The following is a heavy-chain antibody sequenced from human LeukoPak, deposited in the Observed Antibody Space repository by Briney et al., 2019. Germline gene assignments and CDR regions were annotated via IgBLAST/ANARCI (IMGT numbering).Heavy chain of an antibody. CDR2: INHSGST. Sequence: KPSETLSLTCAVYGGSFSHYYWSWIRQPPGKGLEWIGEINHSGSTTYNPSLQSRVTISVDTSKNQLSLKLNSVTATDTAVYYCAADFWSGYYMFTVWGQGTTVTVSS. V-gene: IGHV4-34*01. D-gene: IGHD3-3*01. CDR3: AADFWSGYYMFTV. J-gene: IGHJ6*02. CDR1: GGSFSHYY.